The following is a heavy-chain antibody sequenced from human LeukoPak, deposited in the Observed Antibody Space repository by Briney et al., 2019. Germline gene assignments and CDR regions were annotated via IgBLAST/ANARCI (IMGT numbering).Heavy chain of an antibody. CDR3: AKDSYCSGGSCYHYYYYYGMDV. D-gene: IGHD2-15*01. Sequence: PGGSLRLSCAASGFTFSSYGMHWVRQAPGKGLEWVAFIRYDGSNKYYADSVKGRFTISRDNSKNTLYLQMNSLRAEDTAVYYCAKDSYCSGGSCYHYYYYYGMDVWGQGTTVTVSS. J-gene: IGHJ6*02. CDR2: IRYDGSNK. V-gene: IGHV3-30*02. CDR1: GFTFSSYG.